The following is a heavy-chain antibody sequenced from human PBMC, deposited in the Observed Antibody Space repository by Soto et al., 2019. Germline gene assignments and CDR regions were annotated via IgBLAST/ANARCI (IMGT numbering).Heavy chain of an antibody. CDR1: GYTFTSYD. J-gene: IGHJ5*02. Sequence: ASVKVSCKASGYTFTSYDINWVRQATGQGLEWMGWMNPNSGNTGYAQKFQGRVTMTRNTSISTAYMELSSLRSEDTAVYYCARAYDFWSGYYAWWFDPWGQGTLVTVSS. CDR3: ARAYDFWSGYYAWWFDP. V-gene: IGHV1-8*01. CDR2: MNPNSGNT. D-gene: IGHD3-3*01.